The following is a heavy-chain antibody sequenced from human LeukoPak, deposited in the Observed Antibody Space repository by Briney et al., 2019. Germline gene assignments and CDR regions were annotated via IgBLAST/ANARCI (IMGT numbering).Heavy chain of an antibody. Sequence: PGGSLRLSCAASGFTFTNYWMSWVRQAPGKGLELVANIKQDRSEKYYVDSVKGRFTISRDNSKNSLYLQMNSLRAEDTAVYYCARERYYYDSTYYYVKYFDYWGQGTLVTVSS. J-gene: IGHJ4*02. D-gene: IGHD3-22*01. CDR1: GFTFTNYW. CDR2: IKQDRSEK. V-gene: IGHV3-7*03. CDR3: ARERYYYDSTYYYVKYFDY.